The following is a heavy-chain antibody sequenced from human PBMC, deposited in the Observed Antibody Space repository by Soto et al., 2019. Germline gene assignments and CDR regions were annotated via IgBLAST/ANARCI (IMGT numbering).Heavy chain of an antibody. CDR1: GFTFSNYW. Sequence: EVQLVESGGGLVQPGGSLRLSCAGSGFTFSNYWMHWVRQAPGKGLEWVSRIDHDGPTDYADSVRGRFTISGDNAENTLYLQMNSLRPEDTAGYYCVRDSHGDYWGQGTLVTVSS. CDR3: VRDSHGDY. J-gene: IGHJ4*02. CDR2: IDHDGPT. V-gene: IGHV3-74*01.